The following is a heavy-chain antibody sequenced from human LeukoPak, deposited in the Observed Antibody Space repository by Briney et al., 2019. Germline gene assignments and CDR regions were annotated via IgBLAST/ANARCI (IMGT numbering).Heavy chain of an antibody. CDR2: FDPEDGET. J-gene: IGHJ3*02. D-gene: IGHD1-7*01. V-gene: IGHV1-24*01. CDR3: TTTDIRENRRSITGTPYDAFDI. Sequence: ASVKVSCKVSGYTLTELSMHWVRQAPGKGLEWMGGFDPEDGETIYAQKFQGRVTMTEDTSTDTAYMELSSLRSEDTAVYYCTTTDIRENRRSITGTPYDAFDIWGQGTMVTVSS. CDR1: GYTLTELS.